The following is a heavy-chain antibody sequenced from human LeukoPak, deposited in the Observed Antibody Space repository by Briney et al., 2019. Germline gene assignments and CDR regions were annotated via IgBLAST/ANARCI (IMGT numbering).Heavy chain of an antibody. CDR2: ISGSGGST. J-gene: IGHJ4*02. CDR1: GFTFSSYA. D-gene: IGHD2-21*02. CDR3: AKHIWNCGGDCYSYYFDY. Sequence: PGGSLRLSCAASGFTFSSYATSWVRQAPGKGLEWVSAISGSGGSTYYADSVKGRFTISRDNSKNTLYLQMNSLRAEDTAVYYCAKHIWNCGGDCYSYYFDYWGQGTLVTVSS. V-gene: IGHV3-23*01.